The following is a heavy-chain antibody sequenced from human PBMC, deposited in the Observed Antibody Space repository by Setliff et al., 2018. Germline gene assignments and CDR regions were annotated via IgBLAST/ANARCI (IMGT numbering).Heavy chain of an antibody. CDR1: GYTLTELS. J-gene: IGHJ5*02. D-gene: IGHD6-19*01. V-gene: IGHV1-24*01. Sequence: ASVKVSCKVSGYTLTELSMHWVRQAPGKGLEWMGGFDPEDGETIYAQKFQGRVTMTEDTSTDTAYMELSSLRSEDTAVYYCAADKMAVAGTWFDPWGQGTLVTVSS. CDR2: FDPEDGET. CDR3: AADKMAVAGTWFDP.